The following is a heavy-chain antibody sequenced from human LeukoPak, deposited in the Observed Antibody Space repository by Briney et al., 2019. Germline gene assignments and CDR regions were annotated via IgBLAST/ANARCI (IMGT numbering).Heavy chain of an antibody. D-gene: IGHD6-19*01. CDR2: MNPNSGNT. V-gene: IGHV1-8*01. CDR1: GYTFTSYD. Sequence: ASVKVSCKASGYTFTSYDINWVRQATGQGLEWMGWMNPNSGNTGYAQKFQGRVTMTRNTSISTAYMELSSLRSEDTAVYYCSAGVSSGWFTDAFDIWGQGTMVTVSS. CDR3: SAGVSSGWFTDAFDI. J-gene: IGHJ3*02.